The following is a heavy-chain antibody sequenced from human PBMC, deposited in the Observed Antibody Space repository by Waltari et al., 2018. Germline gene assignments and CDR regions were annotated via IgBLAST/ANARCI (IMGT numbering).Heavy chain of an antibody. CDR1: GYMFIAYF. J-gene: IGHJ6*02. D-gene: IGHD6-19*01. Sequence: QVQLVQSGAEVKRPGASVKVSCKASGYMFIAYFIPWVRPAPGQGLEWMGWIKPDSGGTDYAQKFQGRVTMTRDMSTKTAYMELSGLRSDDAAVYYCARDLRIAVSGNFYYGMDIWGQGTTVTVSS. CDR3: ARDLRIAVSGNFYYGMDI. CDR2: IKPDSGGT. V-gene: IGHV1-2*02.